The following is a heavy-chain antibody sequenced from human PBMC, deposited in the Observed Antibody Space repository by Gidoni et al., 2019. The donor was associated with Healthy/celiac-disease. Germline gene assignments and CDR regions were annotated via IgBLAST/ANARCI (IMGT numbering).Heavy chain of an antibody. V-gene: IGHV3-23*01. CDR1: GFTFSRYA. D-gene: IGHD3-22*01. CDR2: ISGSGGST. J-gene: IGHJ5*02. CDR3: AKDSPYYYDSSGYPYNWFDP. Sequence: EVQLLESGGGLVQPGGSLRLSCAASGFTFSRYAMSWVRQAPGKGLEWVSAISGSGGSTYYADSGKGRFTISRDNSKNTLYLQMNSLRAEDTAVYYCAKDSPYYYDSSGYPYNWFDPWGQGTLVTVSS.